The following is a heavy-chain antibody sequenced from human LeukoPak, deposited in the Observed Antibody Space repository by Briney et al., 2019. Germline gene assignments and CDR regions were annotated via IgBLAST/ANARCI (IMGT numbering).Heavy chain of an antibody. CDR1: GFTFSSYA. J-gene: IGHJ4*02. V-gene: IGHV3-30*02. CDR2: IRYDGSNK. Sequence: GGSLRLSCAASGFTFSSYAMHWVRQAPGKGLEWVAFIRYDGSNKYYADSVKGRFTISRDNSKNTLYLQMNSLRAEDTAVYYCAKDDRGYCSSTSCYILDYWGQGTLVTVSS. D-gene: IGHD2-2*03. CDR3: AKDDRGYCSSTSCYILDY.